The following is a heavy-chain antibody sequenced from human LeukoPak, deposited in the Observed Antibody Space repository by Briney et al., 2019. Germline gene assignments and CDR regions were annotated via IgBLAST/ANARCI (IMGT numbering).Heavy chain of an antibody. J-gene: IGHJ5*02. D-gene: IGHD6-13*01. Sequence: SGPTLVNPTQTLTVTCTFSGFSLSTGGLGVGWIRQPPGMALEWLAVIYGDDDKRYSPSLKSRLTITKDTSKNQVVLTMTNMDPVDTATYSCALSPDIAAAGIMSWFDPWGQGTLVTVSS. V-gene: IGHV2-5*02. CDR3: ALSPDIAAAGIMSWFDP. CDR1: GFSLSTGGLG. CDR2: IYGDDDK.